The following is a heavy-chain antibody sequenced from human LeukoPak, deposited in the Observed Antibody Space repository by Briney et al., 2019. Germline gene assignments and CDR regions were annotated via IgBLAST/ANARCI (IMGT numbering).Heavy chain of an antibody. J-gene: IGHJ4*02. V-gene: IGHV1-69*06. CDR1: GGTFSSYA. CDR3: ARVPQGRMPACFDY. Sequence: GASVKVSCKASGGTFSSYAISWVRQAPGQGLEWMGGIIPIFGTANYAQKFQGRVTITADKSTSTAYMELSSLRSEDTAVYYCARVPQGRMPACFDYWGQGTLVTVSS. D-gene: IGHD2-2*01. CDR2: IIPIFGTA.